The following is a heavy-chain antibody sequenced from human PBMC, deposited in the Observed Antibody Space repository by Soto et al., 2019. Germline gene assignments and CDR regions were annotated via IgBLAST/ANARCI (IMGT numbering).Heavy chain of an antibody. CDR3: ARYGQATTDIRLRGMDV. CDR2: ISTISTYA. Sequence: GGSLRLSCAASGFTFSMFDMTWVRQAPGKGLEWVSSISTISTYAYHADSVKGRFTISRDNAKNSLFLQMNSLRVEDTAVYYCARYGQATTDIRLRGMDVWGQGTTVTVSS. V-gene: IGHV3-21*01. J-gene: IGHJ6*02. CDR1: GFTFSMFD. D-gene: IGHD1-1*01.